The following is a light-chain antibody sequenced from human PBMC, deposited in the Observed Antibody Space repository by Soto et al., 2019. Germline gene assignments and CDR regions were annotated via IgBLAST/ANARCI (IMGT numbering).Light chain of an antibody. V-gene: IGKV3-20*01. CDR3: QQYDASPGT. CDR2: GAS. J-gene: IGKJ1*01. CDR1: QSISSSY. Sequence: IVLTQSPGTLSLSPGGRATLSCRASQSISSSYVAWYQQKPGQAPRLLIYGASSRAPAIPDRFSGSGSGTDFTLTISRLEPEDSAVYYCQQYDASPGTFGQGTKVEIK.